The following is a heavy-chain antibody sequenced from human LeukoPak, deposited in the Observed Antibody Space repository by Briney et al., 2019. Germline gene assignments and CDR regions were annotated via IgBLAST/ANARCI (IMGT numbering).Heavy chain of an antibody. D-gene: IGHD2-2*01. J-gene: IGHJ4*02. Sequence: NASETLSLTCTVSGGSISSYYWSWIRQPAGKGLECIGRIYTSGSTNYNPSLKSRVTMSVDTSKNQFSLKLSSVTAADTAVYYCTTSHSISDNCYGPEDYWGQETLVTVSS. CDR3: TTSHSISDNCYGPEDY. V-gene: IGHV4-4*07. CDR1: GGSISSYY. CDR2: IYTSGST.